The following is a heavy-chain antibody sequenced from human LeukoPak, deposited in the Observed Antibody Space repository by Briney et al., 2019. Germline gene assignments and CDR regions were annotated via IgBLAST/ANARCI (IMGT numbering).Heavy chain of an antibody. Sequence: PGRSLRLSCAGSGFTFGGYGMHWFRQTPGKGLEWVAVIAYDGSRAFYADSVKGRFTISRDNSKNTMSVQMDDLRAEDTAVYYCTRYNNDLFDYWGQGTLVTLSS. CDR2: IAYDGSRA. CDR3: TRYNNDLFDY. J-gene: IGHJ4*02. V-gene: IGHV3-33*01. CDR1: GFTFGGYG. D-gene: IGHD1-14*01.